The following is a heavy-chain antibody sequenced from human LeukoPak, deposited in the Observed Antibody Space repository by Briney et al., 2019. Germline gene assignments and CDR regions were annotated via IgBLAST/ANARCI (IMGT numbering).Heavy chain of an antibody. CDR1: GGSISSYY. CDR2: IYYSGST. CDR3: ARGTLTFGGVIVGPPDY. D-gene: IGHD3-16*02. V-gene: IGHV4-59*01. Sequence: SETLSLTCTVSGGSISSYYWSWIRQPPGKGLEWIGYIYYSGSTNYNPSLKSRVTISVDTSKNQFSLKLSSVTAADTAVYYCARGTLTFGGVIVGPPDYWGQGTLVTVSS. J-gene: IGHJ4*02.